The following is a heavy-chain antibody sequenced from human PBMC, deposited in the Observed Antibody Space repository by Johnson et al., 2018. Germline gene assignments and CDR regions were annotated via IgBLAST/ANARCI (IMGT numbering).Heavy chain of an antibody. D-gene: IGHD3-22*01. CDR2: IKQDGSEK. CDR3: ANIDTSGRGAYFQY. J-gene: IGHJ1*01. V-gene: IGHV3-7*01. CDR1: GFTFSNYW. Sequence: VQLVQSGGGLVQPGGSLRLSCAASGFTFSNYWMSWVRQAPGKGLEWVANIKQDGSEKHYVDSVKGRFTISRDSAKSSLYLQMNSLRAEDTAVYYCANIDTSGRGAYFQYWGQGTLVTVSS.